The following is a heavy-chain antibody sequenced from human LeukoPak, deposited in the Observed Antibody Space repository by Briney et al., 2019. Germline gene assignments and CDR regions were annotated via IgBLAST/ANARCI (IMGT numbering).Heavy chain of an antibody. CDR1: GVTFRNFA. CDR2: VSASGGHT. V-gene: IGHV3-23*01. J-gene: IGHJ5*01. Sequence: GGSLRLSCAVSGVTFRNFAMNWVRQSPGKGLEWVSTVSASGGHTYYADSVKGRFSISRDNSKNTPYLRLNSLKADDTAVYYCAKMSDSWTGYYDNWFDSWGKGTLVTVSS. D-gene: IGHD3/OR15-3a*01. CDR3: AKMSDSWTGYYDNWFDS.